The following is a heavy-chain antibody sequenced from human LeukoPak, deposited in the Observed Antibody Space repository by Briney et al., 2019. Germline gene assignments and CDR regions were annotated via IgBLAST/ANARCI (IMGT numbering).Heavy chain of an antibody. CDR3: ARSTRTAAGTGGY. V-gene: IGHV3-20*04. J-gene: IGHJ4*02. CDR1: GFTFDDYG. D-gene: IGHD6-13*01. Sequence: GGSLRLSCAASGFTFDDYGMSWVRQSPGKGLELVSGINWNGGSTGYADSVKGRFTISRDNAKNSLYLQMNSLRAEDTALYYCARSTRTAAGTGGYWGQGTLVTVSS. CDR2: INWNGGST.